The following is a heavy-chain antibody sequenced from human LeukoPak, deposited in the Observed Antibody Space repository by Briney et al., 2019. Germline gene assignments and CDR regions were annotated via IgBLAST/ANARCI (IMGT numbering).Heavy chain of an antibody. CDR3: AKGEWWFDP. CDR2: IYYSGSA. J-gene: IGHJ5*02. D-gene: IGHD2-8*01. CDR1: GASISSDY. V-gene: IGHV4-59*01. Sequence: SETLSLTCTVSGASISSDYWGWLRQPPGKGLEWIGNIYYSGSANYNPSLQSRVTMSLDTSRNQLSLRLTSVTAADTVVYYCAKGEWWFDPWGQGTLITVSS.